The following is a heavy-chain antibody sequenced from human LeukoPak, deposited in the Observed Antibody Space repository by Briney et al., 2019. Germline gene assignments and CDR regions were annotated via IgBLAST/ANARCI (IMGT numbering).Heavy chain of an antibody. V-gene: IGHV4-34*01. D-gene: IGHD3-10*01. CDR3: ARRARLLLWFGEFGFDP. CDR2: INHSGST. Sequence: PSETLSLTCAVYGGSFSGYYWSWIRQPPGKGLEWIGEINHSGSTNYNPSLKSRVTISIDTSKNQFSLKLSSVTAADTAVYYCARRARLLLWFGEFGFDPWGQGTLVTVSS. J-gene: IGHJ5*02. CDR1: GGSFSGYY.